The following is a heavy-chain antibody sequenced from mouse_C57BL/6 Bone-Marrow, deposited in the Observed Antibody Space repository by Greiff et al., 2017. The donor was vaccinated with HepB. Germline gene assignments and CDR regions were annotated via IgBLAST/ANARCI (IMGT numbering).Heavy chain of an antibody. CDR1: GYTFTSYW. Sequence: QVQLQQPGAELVKPGASVKLSCKASGYTFTSYWMQWVKQRPGQGLEWIGEIDPSDSYTNYNQKFKGKATLTVDPSASTAYMQLSSLTSEDSAVYYCARDYYGSSAWFAYWGQGTLVTVSA. CDR3: ARDYYGSSAWFAY. V-gene: IGHV1-50*01. J-gene: IGHJ3*01. D-gene: IGHD1-1*01. CDR2: IDPSDSYT.